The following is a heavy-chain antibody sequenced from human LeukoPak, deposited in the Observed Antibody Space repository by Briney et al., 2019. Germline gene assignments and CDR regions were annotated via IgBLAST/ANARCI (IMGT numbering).Heavy chain of an antibody. CDR1: GGSFSGYY. J-gene: IGHJ4*02. CDR2: IYYSGST. D-gene: IGHD6-19*01. CDR3: ARRAAVAGTSDY. V-gene: IGHV4-59*12. Sequence: SETLSLTCAVYGGSFSGYYWSWIRQPPGKGLEWIGYIYYSGSTNYNPSLKSRVTISVDTSKNQFSLKLSSVTAADTAVYYCARRAAVAGTSDYWGQGTLVTVSS.